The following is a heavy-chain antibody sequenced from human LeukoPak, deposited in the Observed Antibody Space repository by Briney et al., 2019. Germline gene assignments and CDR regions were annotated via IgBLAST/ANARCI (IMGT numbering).Heavy chain of an antibody. CDR3: TRDGPHSGYSSGWYLNYYYYYGMDV. D-gene: IGHD6-19*01. CDR2: IRSKAYGGTT. J-gene: IGHJ6*02. Sequence: GGSLRLSCTASGFTFGDYAISWFRQAPGKGLEWVGFIRSKAYGGTTEYAASVKGRFTISRDDSKSIAYLQMNSLKTEDTAVYYCTRDGPHSGYSSGWYLNYYYYYGMDVWGQGTTVTVSS. CDR1: GFTFGDYA. V-gene: IGHV3-49*03.